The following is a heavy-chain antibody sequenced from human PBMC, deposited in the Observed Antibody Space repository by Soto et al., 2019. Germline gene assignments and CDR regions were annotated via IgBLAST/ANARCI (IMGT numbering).Heavy chain of an antibody. V-gene: IGHV3-23*01. J-gene: IGHJ5*02. CDR3: AKSRAGRGNDWFDP. D-gene: IGHD6-19*01. CDR2: ISASGGST. Sequence: PGGSLRLSCAASGFIFNNYAMNWVRQAPGEGLQLVSGISASGGSTYYADSVKGRFTISRDNSKNTLYLQMHSLRAEDTAVYYCAKSRAGRGNDWFDPWGQGTLVTVSS. CDR1: GFIFNNYA.